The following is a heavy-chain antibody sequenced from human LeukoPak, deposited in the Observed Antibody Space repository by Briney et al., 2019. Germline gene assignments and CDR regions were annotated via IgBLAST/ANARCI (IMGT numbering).Heavy chain of an antibody. Sequence: GGSLRLSCAASGFTFSSYSMNWVRQAPGKGLECVSYISSSSSTIYYADSVKGRFTISRDNAKNSLYLQMNSLRAEDTAAYYCARGLKVAAAGTNYWGQGTLVTVSS. V-gene: IGHV3-48*04. J-gene: IGHJ4*02. CDR1: GFTFSSYS. CDR3: ARGLKVAAAGTNY. D-gene: IGHD6-13*01. CDR2: ISSSSSTI.